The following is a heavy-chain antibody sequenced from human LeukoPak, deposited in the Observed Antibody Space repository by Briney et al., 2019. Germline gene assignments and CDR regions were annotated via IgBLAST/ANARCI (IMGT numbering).Heavy chain of an antibody. D-gene: IGHD6-19*01. CDR1: GDSISSGSYY. CDR3: ARLTYSSGWPFFDY. CDR2: IFHIGAT. J-gene: IGHJ4*02. Sequence: PSETLSLTCTVSGDSISSGSYYWGWIRQPPGKGLVWIGNIFHIGATYYNPSLKSRVTISVDTSKNQCSLKLSSVTAADTAAYYCARLTYSSGWPFFDYWGQGTLVTVSS. V-gene: IGHV4-39*01.